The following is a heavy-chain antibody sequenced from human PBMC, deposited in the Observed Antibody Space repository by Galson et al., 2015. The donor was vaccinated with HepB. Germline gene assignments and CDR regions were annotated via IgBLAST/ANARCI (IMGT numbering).Heavy chain of an antibody. Sequence: SVKVSCKASGYTFTSYYMHWVRQAPGQGLEWMGIINPSGGSTSYAQKFQGRVTMTRDTSTSTVYMELSSLISEDTAVYYCARGTIFGVVIIGVRYGMDVCGQGTTVTVSS. D-gene: IGHD3-3*01. V-gene: IGHV1-46*01. CDR1: GYTFTSYY. J-gene: IGHJ6*02. CDR3: ARGTIFGVVIIGVRYGMDV. CDR2: INPSGGST.